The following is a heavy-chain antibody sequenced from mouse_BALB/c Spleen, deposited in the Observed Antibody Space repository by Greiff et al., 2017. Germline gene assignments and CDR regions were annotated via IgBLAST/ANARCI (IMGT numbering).Heavy chain of an antibody. CDR2: IDPANGNT. CDR1: GFNIKDTY. Sequence: EVQLQQSGAELVKPGASVKLSCTASGFNIKDTYMHWVKQRPEQGLEWIGRIDPANGNTKYDPKFQGKATITADTSSNTAYLQLSSVTSEDTAVYYCARYTMITPLDYWGQGTTLTVSS. J-gene: IGHJ2*01. V-gene: IGHV14-3*02. D-gene: IGHD2-4*01. CDR3: ARYTMITPLDY.